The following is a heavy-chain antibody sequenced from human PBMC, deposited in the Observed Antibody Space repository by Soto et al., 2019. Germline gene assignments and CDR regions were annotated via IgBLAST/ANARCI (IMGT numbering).Heavy chain of an antibody. CDR2: ISNSGNT. D-gene: IGHD2-15*01. Sequence: SETLSLTCTVSGGSISTYYWSWIRQPPGKGLEWVGYISNSGNTNYNPSLKSRVTISEDTSKNQISLKLRSVTAADTAVYYCATHSGYCSGGSCYTSGPHAFDIWGQGTMVTVSS. CDR3: ATHSGYCSGGSCYTSGPHAFDI. CDR1: GGSISTYY. V-gene: IGHV4-59*01. J-gene: IGHJ3*02.